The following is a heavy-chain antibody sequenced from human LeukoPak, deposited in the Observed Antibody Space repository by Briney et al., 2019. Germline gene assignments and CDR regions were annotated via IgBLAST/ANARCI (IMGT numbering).Heavy chain of an antibody. CDR2: IYTSGST. Sequence: PSETLSLTCTVSGGSISSYYWSWIRQPAGKGLEWIGRIYTSGSTNYNPPLKSRVTMSVDTSKNQFSLKLSSVTAADTAVYYCARDPDSNYYDSSGYAHDAFDIWGQGTMVTVSS. J-gene: IGHJ3*02. D-gene: IGHD3-22*01. V-gene: IGHV4-4*07. CDR1: GGSISSYY. CDR3: ARDPDSNYYDSSGYAHDAFDI.